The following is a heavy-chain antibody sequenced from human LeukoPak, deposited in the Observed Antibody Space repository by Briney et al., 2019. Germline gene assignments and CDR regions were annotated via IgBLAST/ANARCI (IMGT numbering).Heavy chain of an antibody. CDR3: ARGRKQWLVYYYYYYMDV. D-gene: IGHD6-19*01. CDR1: GDSISSYY. V-gene: IGHV4-59*01. Sequence: SETLSLTCTVSGDSISSYYWSWIRQPPGKGLEWIGYIYYSGSTNYNPSLKSRVTISVDTSKNQFSLKLSSVTAADTAVYYCARGRKQWLVYYYYYYMDVWGKGTTVTVSS. CDR2: IYYSGST. J-gene: IGHJ6*03.